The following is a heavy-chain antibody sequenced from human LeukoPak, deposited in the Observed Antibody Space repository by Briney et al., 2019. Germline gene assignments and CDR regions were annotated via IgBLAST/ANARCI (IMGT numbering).Heavy chain of an antibody. CDR3: AREGFEVVIPGWFDP. CDR1: GGSISSGGYY. CDR2: IYTSGST. J-gene: IGHJ5*02. Sequence: SETLSLTCTVSGGSISSGGYYWSWIRQPAGKGLEWIGRIYTSGSTNYNPSLKSRVTISVDTSKNQFSLKLSSVTAADTAVYYCAREGFEVVIPGWFDPWGQGTLVTVSS. D-gene: IGHD3-22*01. V-gene: IGHV4-61*02.